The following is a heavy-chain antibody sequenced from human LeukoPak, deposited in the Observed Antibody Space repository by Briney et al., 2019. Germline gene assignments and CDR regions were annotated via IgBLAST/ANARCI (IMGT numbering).Heavy chain of an antibody. CDR1: GFTFSSYG. CDR3: AKGVRRPGDHSNYAGSAYYFDY. D-gene: IGHD4-4*01. Sequence: GRSLRLSCAASGFTFSSYGMHWVRQAPGKGLEWVAVISYDGSNKYYADSVKGRFTISRDNSKNTLYLQMNSLRAEDTAVYYCAKGVRRPGDHSNYAGSAYYFDYWGQGTLVTVSS. CDR2: ISYDGSNK. J-gene: IGHJ4*02. V-gene: IGHV3-30*18.